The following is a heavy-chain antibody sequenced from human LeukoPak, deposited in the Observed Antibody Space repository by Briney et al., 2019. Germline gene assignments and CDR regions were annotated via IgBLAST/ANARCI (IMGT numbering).Heavy chain of an antibody. D-gene: IGHD1-26*01. J-gene: IGHJ5*02. CDR3: TTGTRIVGATFRWFDP. CDR2: IKSKTDGGTT. V-gene: IGHV3-15*01. Sequence: GGSLRLSCAASGFTFSSYAMSWVRQAPGKGLEWVGRIKSKTDGGTTDYAAPVKGRFTISRDDSKNTLYLQMNSLKTEDTAVYYCTTGTRIVGATFRWFDPWGQGTLVTVSS. CDR1: GFTFSSYA.